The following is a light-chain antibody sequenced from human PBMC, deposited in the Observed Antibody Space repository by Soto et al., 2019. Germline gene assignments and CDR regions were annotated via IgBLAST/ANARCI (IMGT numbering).Light chain of an antibody. CDR3: QQYGSSSWT. CDR1: QSVSSSY. J-gene: IGKJ1*01. V-gene: IGKV3-20*01. Sequence: EIVLTQSPGTLSLSPGERATLSCRASQSVSSSYLAWYQQKPGQAPRLLIYGASRRATGIPDRFSGSGSGTDFTLNISSLEPEEFAVYYCQQYGSSSWTFGQGPKVDIK. CDR2: GAS.